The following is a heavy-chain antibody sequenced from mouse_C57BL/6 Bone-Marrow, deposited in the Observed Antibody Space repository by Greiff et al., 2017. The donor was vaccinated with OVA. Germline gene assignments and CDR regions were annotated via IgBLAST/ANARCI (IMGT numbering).Heavy chain of an antibody. CDR2: INPGSGGT. V-gene: IGHV1-54*01. D-gene: IGHD3-2*02. CDR1: GYAFTNYL. CDR3: ARAQARAMDY. Sequence: SGAELVRPGTSVKVSCKASGYAFTNYLIEWVKQRPGQGLEWIGVINPGSGGTNYNEKFKGKATLTADKSSSTAYMQLSSLTSEDSAVYFCARAQARAMDYWGQGTSVTVSS. J-gene: IGHJ4*01.